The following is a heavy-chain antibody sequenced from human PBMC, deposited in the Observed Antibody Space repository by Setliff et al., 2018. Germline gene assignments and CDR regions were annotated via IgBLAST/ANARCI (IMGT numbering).Heavy chain of an antibody. CDR3: ASDPSYASSLYYNLEV. CDR1: GFTFSRYA. Sequence: PGGSLRLSCAASGFTFSRYAMNWVRQTPGKGLEWVSYISASSANIQYADSVRGRFTVSRDNARNSLYLQMNSLRGDDAAVYYCASDPSYASSLYYNLEVWGKGTTVTVSS. V-gene: IGHV3-48*01. J-gene: IGHJ6*03. D-gene: IGHD6-13*01. CDR2: ISASSANI.